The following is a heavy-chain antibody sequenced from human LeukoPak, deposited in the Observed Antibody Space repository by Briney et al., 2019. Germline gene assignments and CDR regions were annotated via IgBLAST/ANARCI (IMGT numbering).Heavy chain of an antibody. J-gene: IGHJ4*02. CDR1: GYTFTGYY. CDR3: ARGFKGADY. Sequence: GASVKVSCKASGYTFTGYYMHWVRQAPGQGLEWMGWINPNSGGTNYAQKFQGWVTMTRDTSISTAYMELSSLRSEDTAVYYCARGFKGADYWGQGTLVTVSS. CDR2: INPNSGGT. V-gene: IGHV1-2*04. D-gene: IGHD3-16*01.